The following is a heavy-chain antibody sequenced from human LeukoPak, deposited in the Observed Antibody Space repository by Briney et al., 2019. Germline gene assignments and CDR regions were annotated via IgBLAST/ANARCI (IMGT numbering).Heavy chain of an antibody. CDR1: GSTFSSYA. V-gene: IGHV3-23*01. CDR3: GKEVERHFDLKY. J-gene: IGHJ4*02. Sequence: GGSLRLSCAASGSTFSSYAMSWVRQAPGKGLEWVSAISGSGGSTYYADSVKGRFTISRDNSKKILYLQMNSLRAEDTAVYYCGKEVERHFDLKYWGQGTLVTVSS. CDR2: ISGSGGST.